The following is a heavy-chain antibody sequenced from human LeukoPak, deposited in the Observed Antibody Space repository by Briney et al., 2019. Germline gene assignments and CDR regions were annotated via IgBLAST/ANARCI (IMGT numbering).Heavy chain of an antibody. J-gene: IGHJ5*02. CDR3: ARGGKYCSGGSCYHRPIHWFDP. D-gene: IGHD2-15*01. Sequence: ASVKVSCKASGYTFTSYGISWVRQAPGQGLEWMGWISAYNGNTNYAQKLQGRVTMTTDTSTSTAYMELRSLRSDDTAVYYCARGGKYCSGGSCYHRPIHWFDPWGQGTLVTVSS. CDR1: GYTFTSYG. V-gene: IGHV1-18*01. CDR2: ISAYNGNT.